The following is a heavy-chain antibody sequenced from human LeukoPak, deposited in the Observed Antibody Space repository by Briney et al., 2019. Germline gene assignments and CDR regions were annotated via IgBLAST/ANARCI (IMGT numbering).Heavy chain of an antibody. D-gene: IGHD6-6*01. J-gene: IGHJ4*02. CDR3: ARYDIAARTFDY. V-gene: IGHV4-39*01. CDR2: IYYSGST. CDR1: GGSISSSSYY. Sequence: SETLSLTCTVSGGSISSSSYYWGWIRQPPGKGLEWIGSIYYSGSTYYNPSLKSRVTISVDTSKNQFSLKLSSVTAADTAAYYCARYDIAARTFDYWGQGTLVTVSS.